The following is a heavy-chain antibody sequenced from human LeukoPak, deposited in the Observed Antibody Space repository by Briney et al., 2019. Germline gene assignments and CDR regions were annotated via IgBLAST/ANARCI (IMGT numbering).Heavy chain of an antibody. CDR1: GFTVSSNY. Sequence: GGSLRLSCAASGFTVSSNYMSWVRQAPGKGLEWVSVIYSGGSTYYADSVKGRFTITRDNSKNTLYLQMNSLRAEDTAVYYCAGYYGLVLGRFDPWGQGTLVTVSS. CDR2: IYSGGST. D-gene: IGHD3-10*01. CDR3: AGYYGLVLGRFDP. J-gene: IGHJ5*02. V-gene: IGHV3-53*01.